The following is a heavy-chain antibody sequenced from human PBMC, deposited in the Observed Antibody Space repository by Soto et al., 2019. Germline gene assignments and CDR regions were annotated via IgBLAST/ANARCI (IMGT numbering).Heavy chain of an antibody. V-gene: IGHV3-43*01. CDR2: ISWDGGST. CDR1: GFTFDDYT. J-gene: IGHJ6*02. D-gene: IGHD5-18*01. CDR3: AKAPGGYTYGMDV. Sequence: PGGSLRLSCAASGFTFDDYTMHWVRQAPGKGLEWVSLISWDGGSTYYADSVKGRFTISRDNSKNPLYLQMNSLRTEDTALYYCAKAPGGYTYGMDVWGQGTTVTVSS.